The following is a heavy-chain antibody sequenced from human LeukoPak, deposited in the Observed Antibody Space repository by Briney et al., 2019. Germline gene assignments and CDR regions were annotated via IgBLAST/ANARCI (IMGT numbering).Heavy chain of an antibody. J-gene: IGHJ4*02. CDR3: ARDLVGGAGSTSWYATHY. CDR1: EGTFSSYA. V-gene: IGHV1-69*06. CDR2: IIPIFGTV. D-gene: IGHD6-13*01. Sequence: SVKVSCKASEGTFSSYAISWVRQAPGQGLEWMGRIIPIFGTVNYAQKFQGRVTITADKSTSTAYLELNSLRSEDTAVYYCARDLVGGAGSTSWYATHYWGQGTLVTVSS.